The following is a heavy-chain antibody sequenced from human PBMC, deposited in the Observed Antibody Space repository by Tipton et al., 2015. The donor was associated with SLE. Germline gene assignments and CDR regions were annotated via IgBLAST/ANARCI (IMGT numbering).Heavy chain of an antibody. V-gene: IGHV4-4*07. CDR2: IYGSGST. D-gene: IGHD1-1*01. Sequence: TLSLTCSVSGGSISSHYWSWFRQPAGTGLEWIGRIYGSGSTNYNASLKRRTTISLDSSKNQFSLKLTSVTAADTAVYFCAREPTQTGYWYFDRWGRGTLVTVSS. CDR1: GGSISSHY. CDR3: AREPTQTGYWYFDR. J-gene: IGHJ2*01.